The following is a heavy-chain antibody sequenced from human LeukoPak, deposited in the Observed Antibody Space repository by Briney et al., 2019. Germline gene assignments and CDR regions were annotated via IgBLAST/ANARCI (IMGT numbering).Heavy chain of an antibody. CDR3: AKSIAVAGTGAFDI. J-gene: IGHJ3*02. V-gene: IGHV3-33*06. CDR1: GFTFSSYG. CDR2: IWYDGSNK. Sequence: PGRSLRLSCAASGFTFSSYGMHRVRQAPGKGLEWVAVIWYDGSNKYYADSVKGRFTISRDNSKNTLYLQMNSLRAEDTAVYYCAKSIAVAGTGAFDIWGQGTMVTVSS. D-gene: IGHD6-19*01.